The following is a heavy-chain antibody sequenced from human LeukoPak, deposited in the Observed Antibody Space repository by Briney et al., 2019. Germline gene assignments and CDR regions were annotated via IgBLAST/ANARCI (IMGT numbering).Heavy chain of an antibody. Sequence: PGGSLRLSCAASGFTFSDYYMTWIRQAPGRGLEWVSYISSSGSTIYYADSVKGRFTISRDNAKNSLYLQMNSLRAEDTAVYYCARAREISADYGYLLLFDGMDVWGQGTTVTVSS. CDR3: ARAREISADYGYLLLFDGMDV. D-gene: IGHD4/OR15-4a*01. CDR2: ISSSGSTI. V-gene: IGHV3-11*01. CDR1: GFTFSDYY. J-gene: IGHJ6*02.